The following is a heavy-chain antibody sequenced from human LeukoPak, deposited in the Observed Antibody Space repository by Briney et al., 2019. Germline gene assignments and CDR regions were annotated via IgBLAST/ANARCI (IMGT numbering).Heavy chain of an antibody. J-gene: IGHJ4*02. CDR3: ARGDLYSSSWSD. V-gene: IGHV4-30-4*08. CDR2: IYYSRST. CDR1: GDSITRGDYY. D-gene: IGHD6-13*01. Sequence: SETLSLTCTVSGDSITRGDYYWTWIRQPPGKGLEWIGYIYYSRSTYYNPSLKSRVTISVDTSKNQFSLKLSSVTAADTAVYYCARGDLYSSSWSDWGQGTLVTVSS.